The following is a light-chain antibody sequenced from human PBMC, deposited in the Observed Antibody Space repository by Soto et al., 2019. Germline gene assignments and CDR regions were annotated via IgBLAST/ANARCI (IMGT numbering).Light chain of an antibody. V-gene: IGKV3-11*01. CDR1: QSVSSY. J-gene: IGKJ4*01. CDR2: DAS. Sequence: EIVLTQSPATLSLSPGERATLSCRASQSVSSYLAWYQQKPGQAPRLLIYDASNRATGIPARFSGSGSGTAFTLNISSLEPEDFAVYYCQQRSNWLTFGGGTKVEIK. CDR3: QQRSNWLT.